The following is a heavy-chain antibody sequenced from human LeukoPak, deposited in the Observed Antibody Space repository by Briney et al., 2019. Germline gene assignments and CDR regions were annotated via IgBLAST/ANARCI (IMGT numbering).Heavy chain of an antibody. CDR3: ARIVGATYYFDY. CDR1: GFTFDNYA. Sequence: PGRSLRLSCAASGFTFDNYAMSWVRQAPGKGLEWVSAISGSGGSTYYADSVKGRFTISRDNSKNTLYLQMNSLRAEDTAVYYCARIVGATYYFDYWGQGTLVTVSS. V-gene: IGHV3-23*01. CDR2: ISGSGGST. J-gene: IGHJ4*02. D-gene: IGHD1-26*01.